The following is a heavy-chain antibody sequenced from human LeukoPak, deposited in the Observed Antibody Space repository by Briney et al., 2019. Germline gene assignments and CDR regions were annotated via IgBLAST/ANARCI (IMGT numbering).Heavy chain of an antibody. Sequence: SETLSLTRAVYGGSFSGYYWSWIRQPPGKGLEWIGEINHSGSTNYNPSLKSRVTISVDTSKNQFSLKLGSVTAADTAVYYCARHLKSSRVVPAAMPGVPFDPWGQGTLVTVSS. V-gene: IGHV4-34*01. CDR2: INHSGST. CDR3: ARHLKSSRVVPAAMPGVPFDP. D-gene: IGHD2-2*01. CDR1: GGSFSGYY. J-gene: IGHJ5*02.